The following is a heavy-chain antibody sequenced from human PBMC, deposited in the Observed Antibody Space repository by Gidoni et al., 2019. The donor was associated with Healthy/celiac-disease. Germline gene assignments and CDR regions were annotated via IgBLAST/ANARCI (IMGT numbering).Heavy chain of an antibody. Sequence: QVQLVQSGAEATKPGASVKVSCTASGYTFTSYHMPWVRQAPGQRLEWMGITNPSGCSTSYAQKLQGRVTMTRDTSTSTVYMELSILRSEDTAVYYCARGAVDYYDSSGYYPDYWGQGTLVTVSS. V-gene: IGHV1-46*01. D-gene: IGHD3-22*01. CDR1: GYTFTSYH. CDR3: ARGAVDYYDSSGYYPDY. J-gene: IGHJ4*02. CDR2: TNPSGCST.